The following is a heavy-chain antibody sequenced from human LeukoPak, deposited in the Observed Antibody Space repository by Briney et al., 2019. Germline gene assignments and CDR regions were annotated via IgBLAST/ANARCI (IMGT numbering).Heavy chain of an antibody. J-gene: IGHJ4*02. Sequence: GGSLRLSCAASGSTFSSYGMHWVRQAPGKGLEWVAFIRYDGSNKYYADSVKGRFTISRDNSKNTLYLQMNSLRAEDTAVYYCAKDAPREKRYCSGGSCYYGGYWGQGTLVTVSS. CDR2: IRYDGSNK. V-gene: IGHV3-30*02. CDR3: AKDAPREKRYCSGGSCYYGGY. D-gene: IGHD2-15*01. CDR1: GSTFSSYG.